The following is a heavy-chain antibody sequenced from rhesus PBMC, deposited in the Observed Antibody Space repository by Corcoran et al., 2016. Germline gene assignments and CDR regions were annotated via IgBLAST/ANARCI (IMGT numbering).Heavy chain of an antibody. Sequence: QVQLQESGPGLVKPSETLSLTCAVSGGSLTGSSWNLIRQPPGPGLEWMGDIGGRNGSTYYNPSRKSRVTIATDTSKNQFSLKLISVTAADTAVYYCARKRYSGYSRDYFDYWGQGVLVTVSS. CDR2: IGGRNGST. CDR1: GGSLTGSS. V-gene: IGHV4-165*02. CDR3: ARKRYSGYSRDYFDY. J-gene: IGHJ4*01. D-gene: IGHD5-24*01.